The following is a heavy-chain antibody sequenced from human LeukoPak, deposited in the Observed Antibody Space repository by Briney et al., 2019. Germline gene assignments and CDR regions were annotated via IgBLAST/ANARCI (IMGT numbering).Heavy chain of an antibody. CDR1: GYTFTSYY. V-gene: IGHV1-46*01. CDR3: ARVITIFGVARAGLDY. Sequence: ASVKVSCKASGYTFTSYYMHWVRQAPGQGLEWMGIINPSGGSTSYAQKFQGRVTMTRDTSTSTVYMELSSLRSEDTAVYYCARVITIFGVARAGLDYWGQGTLVTVSS. J-gene: IGHJ4*02. D-gene: IGHD3-3*01. CDR2: INPSGGST.